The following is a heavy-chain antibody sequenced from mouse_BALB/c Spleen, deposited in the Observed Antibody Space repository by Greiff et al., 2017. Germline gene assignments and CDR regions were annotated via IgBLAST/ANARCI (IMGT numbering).Heavy chain of an antibody. V-gene: IGHV3-2*02. Sequence: EVMLVESGPGLVKPSQSLSLTCTVTGYSITSDYAWNWIRQFPGNKLEWMGYISYSGSTSYNPSLKSRISITRDTSKNQFFLQLNSVTTEDTATYYCARGIGGYYFDYWGQGTTLTVSS. CDR1: GYSITSDYA. J-gene: IGHJ2*01. CDR3: ARGIGGYYFDY. CDR2: ISYSGST. D-gene: IGHD1-1*02.